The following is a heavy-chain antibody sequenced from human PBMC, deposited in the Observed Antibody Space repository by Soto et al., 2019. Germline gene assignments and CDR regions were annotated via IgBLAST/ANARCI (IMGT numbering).Heavy chain of an antibody. D-gene: IGHD1-26*01. V-gene: IGHV4-39*01. CDR3: ARPLVGATTGVWFDP. J-gene: IGHJ5*02. CDR1: GGSISSSSYY. Sequence: SETLSLTCTVSGGSISSSSYYWGWIRQPPGKGLEWIGSIYYSGSTYYNPSLKSRVTISVDTSKNQFSLKLSSVTAADTAVYYCARPLVGATTGVWFDPWGQGTRVTVSS. CDR2: IYYSGST.